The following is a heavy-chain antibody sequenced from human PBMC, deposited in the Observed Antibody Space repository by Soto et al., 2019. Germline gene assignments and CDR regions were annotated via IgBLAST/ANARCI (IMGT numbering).Heavy chain of an antibody. J-gene: IGHJ4*02. CDR1: GFTFSGYW. CDR3: ARETYSFNDY. D-gene: IGHD4-4*01. CDR2: INPDGGST. Sequence: EVQLVEFGGGLVLPGRSLRLSCAASGFTFSGYWMHWVRQAPGEGLVWVSRINPDGGSTNYADSVKGRFTISRDNAKNTLFLKMNGLRAEDTAVYYCARETYSFNDYWGRGTLVTVSS. V-gene: IGHV3-74*01.